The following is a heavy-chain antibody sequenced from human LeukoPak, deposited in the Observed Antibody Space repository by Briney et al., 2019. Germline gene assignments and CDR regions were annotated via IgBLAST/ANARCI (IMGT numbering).Heavy chain of an antibody. Sequence: GGSLRLSCVASDFSFSNYDMYWVRQAAGRGLEWVSAHGTNGDTYYLGSVKGRFTISRENGKNSLYLQMNSLGVDDTAVYYCAREWRGIASHYHGMDLWGQGTTVTVSS. J-gene: IGHJ6*02. CDR3: AREWRGIASHYHGMDL. CDR1: DFSFSNYD. D-gene: IGHD6-6*01. CDR2: HGTNGDT. V-gene: IGHV3-13*01.